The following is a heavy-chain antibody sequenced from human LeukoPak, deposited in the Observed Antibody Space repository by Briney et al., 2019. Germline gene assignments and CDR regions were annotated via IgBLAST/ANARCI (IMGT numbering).Heavy chain of an antibody. J-gene: IGHJ4*02. Sequence: GGSLRLSCAASGFTFSSYAMSWVRQAPGKGLEWVGRIKSETDGGTTDYAAPVKGRFSISRDDSKNTLYLQMSSLKTEDTAVYYCSTGRQDWGQGTLVTVSS. CDR2: IKSETDGGTT. CDR1: GFTFSSYA. CDR3: STGRQD. V-gene: IGHV3-15*01.